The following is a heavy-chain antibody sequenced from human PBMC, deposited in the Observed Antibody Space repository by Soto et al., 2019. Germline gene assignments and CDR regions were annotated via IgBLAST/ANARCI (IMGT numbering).Heavy chain of an antibody. CDR1: GYTFTGYY. Sequence: ASVKVSCKASGYTFTGYYMHWVRQAPGQGLEWMGWINPNSGGTNYAQKFQGRVTMTRDTSTSTAYMELSRLRSDDTAVYYCARDRGYDSSGYYYDLWGQGTLVTVSS. CDR3: ARDRGYDSSGYYYDL. J-gene: IGHJ4*02. CDR2: INPNSGGT. D-gene: IGHD3-22*01. V-gene: IGHV1-2*02.